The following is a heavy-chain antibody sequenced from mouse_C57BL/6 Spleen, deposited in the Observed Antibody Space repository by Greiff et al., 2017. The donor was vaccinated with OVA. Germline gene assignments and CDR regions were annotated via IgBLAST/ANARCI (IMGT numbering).Heavy chain of an antibody. CDR1: GYTFTSYW. J-gene: IGHJ1*03. Sequence: QVQLQQPGAELVKPGASVKLSCKASGYTFTSYWMQWVKQRPGQGLEWIGEIDPSDSYTNYNQKFKGKATLTVDTSSSTAYMQLSSLTSEYSAVYYCAREGALLYFDVWGTGTTVTVSS. CDR2: IDPSDSYT. V-gene: IGHV1-50*01. CDR3: AREGALLYFDV.